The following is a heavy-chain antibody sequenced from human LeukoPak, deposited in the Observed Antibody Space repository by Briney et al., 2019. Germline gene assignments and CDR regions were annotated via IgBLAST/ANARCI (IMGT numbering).Heavy chain of an antibody. V-gene: IGHV4-59*08. CDR3: ARPRGSGSYYRTMGYAFDI. J-gene: IGHJ3*02. Sequence: SETLSLTCTVSGGSISSYYWSWIRQPPGKGLEWIGYIFYSGSTSYNPSLKSRVTISVDTSKNQFSLRLSSVSAADTAVFYCARPRGSGSYYRTMGYAFDIWGQGTVVTVSS. CDR2: IFYSGST. CDR1: GGSISSYY. D-gene: IGHD1-26*01.